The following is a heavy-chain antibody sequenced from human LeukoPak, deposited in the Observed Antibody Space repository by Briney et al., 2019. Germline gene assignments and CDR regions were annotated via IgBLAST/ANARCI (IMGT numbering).Heavy chain of an antibody. CDR2: IGGDGGST. J-gene: IGHJ4*02. V-gene: IGHV3-43*02. Sequence: GGSLRLSCAASGFTFDDYAMHWVRQAPGKGLEWVSLIGGDGGSTYYADSVRGRFTISRDNSKNSLFLQMKSLRTDDTALYYCVKEPHYYDRSGYFWGQGTLVTVSS. CDR1: GFTFDDYA. D-gene: IGHD3-22*01. CDR3: VKEPHYYDRSGYF.